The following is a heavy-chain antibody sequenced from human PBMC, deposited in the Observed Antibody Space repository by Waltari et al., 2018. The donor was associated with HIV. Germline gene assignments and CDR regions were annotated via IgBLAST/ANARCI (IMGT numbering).Heavy chain of an antibody. D-gene: IGHD1-1*01. V-gene: IGHV3-72*01. CDR3: TTSAIGNIFDN. J-gene: IGHJ4*02. Sequence: EVQLVESGGGLVQHGGSLRLSCAAPGLAFRDYPMDWGRQAPGKALEWVGRIRNKPSSYTTEYAASVKGRFSISRDDSRNSLYLQMNSLKTEDTAVYYCTTSAIGNIFDNWGQGTLVTVSS. CDR2: IRNKPSSYTT. CDR1: GLAFRDYP.